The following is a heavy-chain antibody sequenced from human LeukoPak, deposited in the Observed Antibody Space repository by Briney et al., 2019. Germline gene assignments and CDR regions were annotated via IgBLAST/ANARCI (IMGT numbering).Heavy chain of an antibody. J-gene: IGHJ4*02. D-gene: IGHD3-3*01. Sequence: SETLSLTCTVSGGSISNYYWSWIRQPPGKGLEWIGYIYYSGDTNYNPSLKSRVTISVDTSKNQFSLKLTSVTAADTAVYYCASSHPLGSNNDYYTPFDYWGQGALVIVSS. V-gene: IGHV4-59*01. CDR2: IYYSGDT. CDR3: ASSHPLGSNNDYYTPFDY. CDR1: GGSISNYY.